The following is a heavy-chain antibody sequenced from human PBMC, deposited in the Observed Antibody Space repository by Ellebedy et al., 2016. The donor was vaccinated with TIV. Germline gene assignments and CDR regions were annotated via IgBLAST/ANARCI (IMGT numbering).Heavy chain of an antibody. CDR1: GGTFSSYA. J-gene: IGHJ6*02. CDR3: AREEGPRGDYYGMDV. CDR2: IIPIFGTA. D-gene: IGHD3-10*01. V-gene: IGHV1-69*06. Sequence: SVKVSXXASGGTFSSYAISWVRQAPGQGLEWMGGIIPIFGTANYAQKFQGRVTITADKSTSTAYMELSSLRSEDTAVYYCAREEGPRGDYYGMDVWGQGTTVTVSS.